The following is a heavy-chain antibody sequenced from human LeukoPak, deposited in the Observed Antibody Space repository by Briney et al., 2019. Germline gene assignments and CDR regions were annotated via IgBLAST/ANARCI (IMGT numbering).Heavy chain of an antibody. V-gene: IGHV4-61*01. D-gene: IGHD3-10*01. CDR2: IYYSGST. Sequence: SETLSLTCTVSGGSISSGSYYWSWIRQPPGKGLEWIGYIYYSGSTNYNPSLKSRVTISVDTSKNQFSLKLSSVTAADTAVYYCAREVLWFGELATDWGQGTLVTVSS. CDR3: AREVLWFGELATD. CDR1: GGSISSGSYY. J-gene: IGHJ4*02.